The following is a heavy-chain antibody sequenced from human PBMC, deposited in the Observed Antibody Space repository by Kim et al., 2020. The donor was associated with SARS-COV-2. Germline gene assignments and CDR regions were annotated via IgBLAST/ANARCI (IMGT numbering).Heavy chain of an antibody. CDR2: ITGRNNII. Sequence: GGSLRLSCAASGFNFSDYFMSWIRQAPGKGLECISTITGRNNIIYYADCVKGRFTISRDNAMNSLYLQMNSLRVEDTAVYYCARVSDSWSVRWGQGTLVT. V-gene: IGHV3-11*01. CDR3: ARVSDSWSVR. J-gene: IGHJ4*02. CDR1: GFNFSDYF. D-gene: IGHD2-15*01.